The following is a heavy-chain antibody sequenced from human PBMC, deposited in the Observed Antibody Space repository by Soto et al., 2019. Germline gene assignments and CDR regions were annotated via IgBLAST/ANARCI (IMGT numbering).Heavy chain of an antibody. J-gene: IGHJ6*02. V-gene: IGHV1-46*01. CDR3: AREYCSGGSCYSGRVRYYYGMDV. D-gene: IGHD2-15*01. CDR1: GYTFTSYY. CDR2: INPSGGST. Sequence: ASVKVSCKASGYTFTSYYMHWVRQAPGQGLGWMGIINPSGGSTSYAQKFQGRVTMTRDTSTSTVYMELSSLRSEDTAVYYCAREYCSGGSCYSGRVRYYYGMDVWGQGTTVTVSS.